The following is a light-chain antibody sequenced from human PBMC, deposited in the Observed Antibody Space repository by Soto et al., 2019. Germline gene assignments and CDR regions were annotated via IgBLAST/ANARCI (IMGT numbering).Light chain of an antibody. J-gene: IGKJ4*01. Sequence: DVVMTQSALSLPVPLGQPASISCWSSHSLLYSDGNTYLTWFHQRPGQSPRRXSYKVSNRDSGVPDRFRGSGSGTDFTLKISRVEAEDVGVYYCMQGTHRPLTFGGGTKVDIK. V-gene: IGKV2-30*01. CDR2: KVS. CDR3: MQGTHRPLT. CDR1: HSLLYSDGNTY.